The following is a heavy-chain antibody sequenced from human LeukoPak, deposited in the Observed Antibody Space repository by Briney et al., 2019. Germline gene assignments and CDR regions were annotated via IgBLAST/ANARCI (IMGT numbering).Heavy chain of an antibody. CDR2: ISSSSSYI. CDR3: ARDPRGYYYDSSGYAAGIDY. Sequence: GGSLRLSCAASGFTFSSYSMNWVRQAPGKGLEWVSSISSSSSYIYYADSVKGRFTISRDNAKNSLYLQMNSLRAEDTAVYYCARDPRGYYYDSSGYAAGIDYWGQGTLVTVSS. J-gene: IGHJ4*02. V-gene: IGHV3-21*01. CDR1: GFTFSSYS. D-gene: IGHD3-22*01.